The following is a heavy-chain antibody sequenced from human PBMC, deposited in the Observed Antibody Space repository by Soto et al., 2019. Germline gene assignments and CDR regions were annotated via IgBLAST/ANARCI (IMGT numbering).Heavy chain of an antibody. CDR2: IYYSGST. J-gene: IGHJ6*02. CDR1: GGSISSGGYY. D-gene: IGHD3-3*01. V-gene: IGHV4-31*03. Sequence: NPSETLSLTCTVSGGSISSGGYYWSWIRQHPGKGLEWIGYIYYSGSTYYNPSLKSRVTISVDTSKNQFSLKLSSVTAADTAVYYCARSQYYDFWSGYYSAYYYGMDVWGQGTTVTVSS. CDR3: ARSQYYDFWSGYYSAYYYGMDV.